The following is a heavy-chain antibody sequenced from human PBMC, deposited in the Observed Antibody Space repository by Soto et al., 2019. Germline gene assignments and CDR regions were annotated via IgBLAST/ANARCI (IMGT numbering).Heavy chain of an antibody. CDR2: ISSTSTYI. CDR1: GFTFNNYG. CDR3: ARDASVSGSSRAFDI. Sequence: EVQLVESGGGVVKPGGSLRLSCAASGFTFNNYGMIWVRQAPGKGLEWISFISSTSTYIFYADSVKGRLTISRDNAKNSLSLQMNSLRADDTAVYYCARDASVSGSSRAFDIWGQGTMVTVSS. V-gene: IGHV3-21*06. J-gene: IGHJ3*02. D-gene: IGHD2-2*01.